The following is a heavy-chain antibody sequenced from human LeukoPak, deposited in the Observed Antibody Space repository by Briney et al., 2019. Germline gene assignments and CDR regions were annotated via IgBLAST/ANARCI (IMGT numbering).Heavy chain of an antibody. J-gene: IGHJ6*02. CDR2: IIPILGIA. V-gene: IGHV1-69*04. CDR3: ARDRVRGGYSCYGMDV. CDR1: GGTFSSYA. D-gene: IGHD5-18*01. Sequence: ASVKVSCKASGGTFSSYAISWVRQAPGQGLEWMGRIIPILGIANYAQKFQGRVTITADKSTSTAYMELSSLRSEDTAVYYCARDRVRGGYSCYGMDVWGQGTTVTVSS.